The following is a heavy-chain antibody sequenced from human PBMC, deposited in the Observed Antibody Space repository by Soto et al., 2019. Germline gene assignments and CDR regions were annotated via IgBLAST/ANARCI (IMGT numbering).Heavy chain of an antibody. J-gene: IGHJ4*02. D-gene: IGHD3-9*01. CDR3: ARSYYDILTGYYSSPNAYYFDY. CDR2: ISSNGGST. CDR1: GFTFSSYA. Sequence: GGSLRLSCAASGFTFSSYAMRWVRQAPGKGLEYVSAISSNGGSTYYANSVKGRFTISRDNSKNTLYLQMGSLRAEDVAVYYCARSYYDILTGYYSSPNAYYFDYWGQGTLVTVSS. V-gene: IGHV3-64*01.